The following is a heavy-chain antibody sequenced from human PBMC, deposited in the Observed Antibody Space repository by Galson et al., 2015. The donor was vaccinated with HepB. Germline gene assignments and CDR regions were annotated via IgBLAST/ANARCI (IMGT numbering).Heavy chain of an antibody. CDR1: GLSFSSYA. Sequence: SLRLSCAASGLSFSSYAMHWVRQAPGKGLEWVAVISNDGSNKYYADSVKGRHTISRDNSKNTLYLQMNSLRAEDTAEYYCAKGGWGYDGSGFPLDQWGQGTLVTVSS. CDR2: ISNDGSNK. D-gene: IGHD3-22*01. V-gene: IGHV3-30*18. CDR3: AKGGWGYDGSGFPLDQ. J-gene: IGHJ4*02.